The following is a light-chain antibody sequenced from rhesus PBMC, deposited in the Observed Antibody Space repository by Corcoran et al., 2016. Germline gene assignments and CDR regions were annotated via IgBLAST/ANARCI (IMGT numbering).Light chain of an antibody. CDR3: QQDYSWPLT. V-gene: IGKV3-42*01. CDR1: QSVSSS. CDR2: GAS. J-gene: IGKJ4*01. Sequence: EIVMTQSPATLSLSPGERATLSCRASQSVSSSLAWYQQKPGQAPKPHIYGASSRDTGIPDRFSGSGSGTWFTLTISSLEPEDVGVDYCQQDYSWPLTFGGGTKVELK.